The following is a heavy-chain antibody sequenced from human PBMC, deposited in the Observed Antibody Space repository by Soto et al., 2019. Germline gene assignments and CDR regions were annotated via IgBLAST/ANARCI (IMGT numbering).Heavy chain of an antibody. Sequence: EVQLVESGGGLVQPGESLRLSCAASGFTFSNHCMHWVRQAPGKGLVWVSHINSDGSITNYADSVRGRFTISRDNAKNTLYLQMNSLSSEDTAVYYCARLLYYDILTGQDYWGQGTLVTVSS. CDR3: ARLLYYDILTGQDY. V-gene: IGHV3-74*01. CDR1: GFTFSNHC. J-gene: IGHJ4*02. CDR2: INSDGSIT. D-gene: IGHD3-9*01.